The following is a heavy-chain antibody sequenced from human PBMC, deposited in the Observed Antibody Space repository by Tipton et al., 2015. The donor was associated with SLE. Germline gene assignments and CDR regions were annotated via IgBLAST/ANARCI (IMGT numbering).Heavy chain of an antibody. Sequence: TLSLTCTVSGGSISSGDYYWNWIRQHPGKGLEWIGYIFYSGSTYNNPSLKSRATISIDTSKNQLSLRLSSVTAADTAVYYCARALWGSDRYYYYMDVWGKGTTVTVSS. CDR2: IFYSGST. CDR3: ARALWGSDRYYYYMDV. CDR1: GGSISSGDYY. J-gene: IGHJ6*03. V-gene: IGHV4-31*03. D-gene: IGHD2-21*01.